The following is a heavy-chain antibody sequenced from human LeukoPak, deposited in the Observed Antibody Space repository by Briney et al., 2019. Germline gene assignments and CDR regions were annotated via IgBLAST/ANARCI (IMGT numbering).Heavy chain of an antibody. J-gene: IGHJ4*02. D-gene: IGHD4-17*01. V-gene: IGHV1-18*01. CDR3: TLTTSYLGLIDY. CDR2: ISAYNGNT. CDR1: GYTFTSYG. Sequence: ASVKVSCKASGYTFTSYGISWVRQAPGQGLEWMGWISAYNGNTNYAQKLQGRVTMTTDTSTSTAYMELRSPRSDDTAVYYCTLTTSYLGLIDYWGQGTLVTVSS.